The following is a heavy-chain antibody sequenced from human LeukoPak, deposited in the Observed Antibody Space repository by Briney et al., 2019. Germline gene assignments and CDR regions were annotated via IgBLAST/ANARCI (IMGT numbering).Heavy chain of an antibody. J-gene: IGHJ4*02. CDR3: AREGAGTESFDY. CDR1: GYTFTGYY. Sequence: ASVKVSCKASGYTFTGYYMHWVRQAPGQGLEWMGWINPKSGGTNYAQKFQGRVTMTRDTSISTAYMELSRLRSDDTAVYYCAREGAGTESFDYWGQGTLVTVSS. V-gene: IGHV1-2*02. D-gene: IGHD6-13*01. CDR2: INPKSGGT.